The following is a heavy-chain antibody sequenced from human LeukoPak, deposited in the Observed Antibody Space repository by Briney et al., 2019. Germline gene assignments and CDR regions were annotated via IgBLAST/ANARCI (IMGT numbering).Heavy chain of an antibody. CDR3: ARAPVGYCSSTSCYLYYYYGMDV. CDR2: MNPNSGKT. D-gene: IGHD2-2*01. Sequence: ASVKVSCKASGYTFTSYDINWVRQATGQGLEWMGWMNPNSGKTGYAQKFQGRVTMTRNTSISTAYMELSSLRSGDTAVYYCARAPVGYCSSTSCYLYYYYGMDVWGQGTTVTVSS. V-gene: IGHV1-8*01. CDR1: GYTFTSYD. J-gene: IGHJ6*02.